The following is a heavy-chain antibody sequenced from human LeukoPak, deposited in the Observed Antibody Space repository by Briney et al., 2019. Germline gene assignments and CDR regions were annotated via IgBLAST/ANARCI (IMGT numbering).Heavy chain of an antibody. J-gene: IGHJ4*02. D-gene: IGHD5-24*01. V-gene: IGHV3-53*04. CDR1: GFTVSSNY. CDR2: IYSGGST. CDR3: ARHNRDGYNYYFNC. Sequence: GGSLRLSCAASGFTVSSNYMSWVRQAPGKGLEWVSVIYSGGSTYYTDSVKGRFTISRHNSQNTLYLQMNSLRAEDTAVYYCARHNRDGYNYYFNCWGQGTLVTVSS.